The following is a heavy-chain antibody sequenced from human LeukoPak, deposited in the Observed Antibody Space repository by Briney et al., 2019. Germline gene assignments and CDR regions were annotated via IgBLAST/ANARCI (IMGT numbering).Heavy chain of an antibody. V-gene: IGHV2-70*01. J-gene: IGHJ4*02. CDR3: ARIGYGPANTATHFDY. CDR1: GFSLSTQGMC. Sequence: SGPALVKPTQTLTLTCTFSGFSLSTQGMCVSWIRQPPGKALEWLAHIDWDDDKYYSKSQKTRLTISRDTSKNQVVLTMTNMDPVDTATYYCARIGYGPANTATHFDYWGQGTLVTVSS. CDR2: IDWDDDK. D-gene: IGHD5-18*01.